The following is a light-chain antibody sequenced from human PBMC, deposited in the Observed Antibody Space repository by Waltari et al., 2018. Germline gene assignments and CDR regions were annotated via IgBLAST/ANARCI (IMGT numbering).Light chain of an antibody. CDR1: NIGTYS. CDR2: YDR. J-gene: IGLJ1*01. Sequence: SYVVTQPPSVSVAPGETATITCGGDNIGTYSVHWYQQQAGQAPVLVIFYDRDRPSGIPDRFSGSNSGNTATLTIRRVEAGDEARYYCHVWHPHVDPGVFGTGTEVTVL. CDR3: HVWHPHVDPGV. V-gene: IGLV3-21*04.